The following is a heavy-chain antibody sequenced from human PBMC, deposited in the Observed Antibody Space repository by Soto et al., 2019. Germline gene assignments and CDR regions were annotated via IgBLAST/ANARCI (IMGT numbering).Heavy chain of an antibody. CDR2: IGTAGDT. CDR3: ARGPLTITIFVVVKHTKYNWFDP. V-gene: IGHV3-13*01. Sequence: GGSLRLSCAASGFTFSSYDMHWVRQATGKGLEWVSAIGTAGDTYYPGSVKGRFTISRENAKNQFSLKLSSVTAADTAVYYCARGPLTITIFVVVKHTKYNWFDPWGQGTLVTVSS. J-gene: IGHJ5*02. CDR1: GFTFSSYD. D-gene: IGHD3-3*01.